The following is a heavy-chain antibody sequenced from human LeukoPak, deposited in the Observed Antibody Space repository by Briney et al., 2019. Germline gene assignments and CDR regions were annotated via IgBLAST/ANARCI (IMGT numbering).Heavy chain of an antibody. CDR3: ARQAYGSHFDAFDI. J-gene: IGHJ3*02. Sequence: GESLKISCEVYGYRFTTDYIGWVRQMPGKGLEWMGIIYPDDSETNYSPSFQGQVSMSVDKSITTAYLQWSSLKASDTAIYYCARQAYGSHFDAFDIWGQGTMVTVSS. V-gene: IGHV5-51*01. D-gene: IGHD3-22*01. CDR2: IYPDDSET. CDR1: GYRFTTDY.